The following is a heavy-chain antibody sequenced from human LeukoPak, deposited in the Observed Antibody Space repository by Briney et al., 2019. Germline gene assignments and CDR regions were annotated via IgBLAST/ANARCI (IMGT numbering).Heavy chain of an antibody. D-gene: IGHD4-17*01. CDR1: GYTFTNYD. J-gene: IGHJ3*02. CDR2: MSPNTVNT. V-gene: IGHV1-8*01. Sequence: ASVKVSCKASGYTFTNYDINWVRQAPGRGLEWMGWMSPNTVNTGYAQKFQGRLTMTKNASITTAYMELSSLTSEDTAVYYCARTSVTTLAFDIWGQGTMVTVSS. CDR3: ARTSVTTLAFDI.